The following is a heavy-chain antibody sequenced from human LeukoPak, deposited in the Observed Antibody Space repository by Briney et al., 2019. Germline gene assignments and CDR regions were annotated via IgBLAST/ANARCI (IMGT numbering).Heavy chain of an antibody. CDR2: INPNSGGT. CDR3: ARGARDIVVVPAASWFDP. CDR1: GYTFTGYY. V-gene: IGHV1-2*02. J-gene: IGHJ5*02. Sequence: ASVKVSCTAFGYTFTGYYMHWVRQAPGQGLEWMGWINPNSGGTNYAQKFQGRVTMTRDTSISTAYMELSRLRSDDTAVYYCARGARDIVVVPAASWFDPWGQGTLVTVSS. D-gene: IGHD2-2*01.